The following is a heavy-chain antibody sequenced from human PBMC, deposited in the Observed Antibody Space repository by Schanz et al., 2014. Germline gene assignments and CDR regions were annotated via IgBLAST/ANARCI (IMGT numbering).Heavy chain of an antibody. Sequence: EVQLLESGGGLVQPGGSLRLSCAASGFTFSSYAMSWVRQAPGKGLLWVSSISGTGGDDTYYADSVKGRFTISRDNSKNTLYLQMNSLRAEDTAVYYCAKDAENTAMITDYFDYWGQGTLVTVSS. D-gene: IGHD5-18*01. CDR1: GFTFSSYA. CDR2: ISGTGGDDT. J-gene: IGHJ4*02. V-gene: IGHV3-23*01. CDR3: AKDAENTAMITDYFDY.